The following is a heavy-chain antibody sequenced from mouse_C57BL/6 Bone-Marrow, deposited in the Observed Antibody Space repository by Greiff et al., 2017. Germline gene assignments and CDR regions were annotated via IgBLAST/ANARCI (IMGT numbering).Heavy chain of an antibody. V-gene: IGHV1-52*01. CDR3: ARGRGVRCAMDY. CDR1: GYTFTSYW. CDR2: IDPSDSET. Sequence: QVQLQQPGAELVRPGSSVKLSCKASGYTFTSYWMHWVKQRPIQGLEWIGNIDPSDSETHYNQKFKDKATLTVDKSSSTAYMQLRSLTSEDSAVYYCARGRGVRCAMDYWGQGTSVTVSS. D-gene: IGHD2-14*01. J-gene: IGHJ4*01.